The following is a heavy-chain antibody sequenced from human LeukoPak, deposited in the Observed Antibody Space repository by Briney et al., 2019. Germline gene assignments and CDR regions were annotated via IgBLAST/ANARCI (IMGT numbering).Heavy chain of an antibody. D-gene: IGHD3-16*01. Sequence: GGSLRLSCAASGDSFKSFEMNWLRQAPGKGLEWLSYISSSGSTIYYADSVKGRFTISRDNAKNSLYLQMNSLRAEDTAVSYCARDLDWGEGTLVTVSS. CDR2: ISSSGSTI. J-gene: IGHJ4*02. CDR3: ARDLD. V-gene: IGHV3-48*03. CDR1: GDSFKSFE.